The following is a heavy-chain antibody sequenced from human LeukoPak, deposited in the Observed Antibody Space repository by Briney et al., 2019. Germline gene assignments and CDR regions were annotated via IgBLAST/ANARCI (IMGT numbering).Heavy chain of an antibody. Sequence: GGSLRLSCEASGFTFNTHTMHWVRQAPGKGLEWVALISYDGSNKYYGDSVRGRFTISRDNTKNTLYLQMDSLRAEDTAVYYCARDLGYSSGWSGFDPWGQGTLVTVSS. CDR1: GFTFNTHT. J-gene: IGHJ5*02. D-gene: IGHD6-19*01. V-gene: IGHV3-30-3*01. CDR2: ISYDGSNK. CDR3: ARDLGYSSGWSGFDP.